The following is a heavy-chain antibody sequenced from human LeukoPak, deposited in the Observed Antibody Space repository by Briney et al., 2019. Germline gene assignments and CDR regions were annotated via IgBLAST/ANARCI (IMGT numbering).Heavy chain of an antibody. CDR1: GGSISSYY. CDR3: ARGWTLEWLPPFDY. Sequence: PSETLSLTCTVSGGSISSYYWGWIRQPPGKGLEWIGSIYYSGSTYYNPSLKSRVTISVDTSKNQFSLKLSSVTAADTAVYYCARGWTLEWLPPFDYWGQGTLVTVSS. V-gene: IGHV4-39*07. J-gene: IGHJ4*02. CDR2: IYYSGST. D-gene: IGHD3-3*01.